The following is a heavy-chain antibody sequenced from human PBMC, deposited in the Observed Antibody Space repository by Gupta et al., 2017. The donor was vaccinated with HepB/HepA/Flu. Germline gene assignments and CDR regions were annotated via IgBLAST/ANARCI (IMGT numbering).Heavy chain of an antibody. Sequence: EVQLVESGGGLVKPGQSLRLSCTTSGFIFGDYPMTWFRQAPGKGLEGVRYIRMQVYGATTEYAASVKGRFTISRDDSNSIAYLQMNSLETEDTAIYYCARATRAVGDSFDYWGQGTLVTVSS. V-gene: IGHV3-49*05. D-gene: IGHD6-19*01. CDR3: ARATRAVGDSFDY. J-gene: IGHJ4*02. CDR1: GFIFGDYP. CDR2: IRMQVYGATT.